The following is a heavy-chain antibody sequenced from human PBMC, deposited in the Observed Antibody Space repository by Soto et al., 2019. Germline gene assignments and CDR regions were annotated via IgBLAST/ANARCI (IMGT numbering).Heavy chain of an antibody. D-gene: IGHD2-15*01. CDR3: AKDRGALRWSEEHYYFAY. CDR1: GLTYSSYG. V-gene: IGHV3-30*18. Sequence: GGSLRLSCAASGLTYSSYGMHWVRQAPGKGLEWVEVILYDGTNKYYADSMKGRFTISRDNSNYPLYLQMNSLRAEDTAVYYCAKDRGALRWSEEHYYFAYLGQVTLVTVSS. J-gene: IGHJ4*02. CDR2: ILYDGTNK.